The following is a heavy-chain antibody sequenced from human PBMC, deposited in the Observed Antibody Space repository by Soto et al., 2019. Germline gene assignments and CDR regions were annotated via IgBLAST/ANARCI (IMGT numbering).Heavy chain of an antibody. V-gene: IGHV4-39*07. CDR1: GGSISSSSYY. CDR2: IYHSGST. Sequence: SETLSLTCTVSGGSISSSSYYWGWIRQPPGKGLEWIGEIYHSGSTNYNPSLKSRVTISVDKSKNQFSLKLSSVTAADTAVYYCAIDIRAEWLLSYYYYYGMDVWGQGTTVTVSS. J-gene: IGHJ6*02. CDR3: AIDIRAEWLLSYYYYYGMDV. D-gene: IGHD3-3*01.